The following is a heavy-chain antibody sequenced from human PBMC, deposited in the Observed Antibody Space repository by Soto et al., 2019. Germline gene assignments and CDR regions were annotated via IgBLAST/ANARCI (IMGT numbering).Heavy chain of an antibody. J-gene: IGHJ4*02. CDR1: GASISSYY. CDR2: IHYSGSI. D-gene: IGHD3-10*01. CDR3: ARHSQNGPPLWFGELLS. Sequence: QEQLQESGPGLVKPSETLSLTCTVSGASISSYYWRWIRPPPGKGLDWIGYIHYSGSINYNPSLKSRVIISIDTSKNQFSLNLSSVTAADTAVYYCARHSQNGPPLWFGELLSWGQGTLVTVSS. V-gene: IGHV4-59*01.